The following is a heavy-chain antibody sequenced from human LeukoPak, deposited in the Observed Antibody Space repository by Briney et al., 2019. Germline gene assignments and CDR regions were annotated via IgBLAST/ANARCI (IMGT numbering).Heavy chain of an antibody. J-gene: IGHJ4*02. D-gene: IGHD3-10*01. CDR3: AKYLRDSGTYLFNY. V-gene: IGHV4-59*01. CDR2: IYYSGST. CDR1: SGSISGYY. Sequence: SETLSLTCTVSSGSISGYYWSWIRQSPGKGLEWIGFIYYSGSTNYNPSLKSRVTMSVDTSKNQFILKLNSVTAADTTVYYCAKYLRDSGTYLFNYWGQGTLVTVSS.